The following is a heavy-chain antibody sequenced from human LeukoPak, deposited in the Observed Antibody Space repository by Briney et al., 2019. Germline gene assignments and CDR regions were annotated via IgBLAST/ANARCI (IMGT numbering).Heavy chain of an antibody. CDR2: IYYSGST. J-gene: IGHJ4*02. Sequence: SETLSLTCTVSGGSISSYYWSWIRQPPGKGLEWIGSIYYSGSTYYNPSLKSRVTISVDTSKNQFSLKLSSVTAADTAVYYCASIGTTVTTFDYWGQGTLVTVSS. CDR1: GGSISSYY. D-gene: IGHD4-17*01. CDR3: ASIGTTVTTFDY. V-gene: IGHV4-59*12.